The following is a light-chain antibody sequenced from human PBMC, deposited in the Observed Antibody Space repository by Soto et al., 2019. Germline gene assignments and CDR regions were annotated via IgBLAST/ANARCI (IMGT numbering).Light chain of an antibody. CDR1: SSDIGGYNY. Sequence: QSALTQPPSASGSPGQSVTISWTGTSSDIGGYNYVSWYQQHPGKAPKLMIYEVSKRPSGVPDRFSGSKSGNTASLTVSGLKAEDEADYYCSSYAGSNNYVFGSGTKVTVL. CDR3: SSYAGSNNYV. J-gene: IGLJ1*01. V-gene: IGLV2-8*01. CDR2: EVS.